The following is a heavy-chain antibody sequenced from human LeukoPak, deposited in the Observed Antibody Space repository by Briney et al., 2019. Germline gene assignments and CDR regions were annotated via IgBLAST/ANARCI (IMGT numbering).Heavy chain of an antibody. V-gene: IGHV6-1*01. CDR1: GDSVSSNRAA. D-gene: IGHD6-19*01. J-gene: IGHJ4*02. CDR3: ARGLAYRSGSYFDY. Sequence: SQTLSLTCAISGDSVSSNRAAWNWIRQSASRGLEWLGRTYYRSKWYNDHAVSVKSRITISPDTSKNQFSLQLNSVTPEDTAVYYCARGLAYRSGSYFDYWGQGTLVTVSS. CDR2: TYYRSKWYN.